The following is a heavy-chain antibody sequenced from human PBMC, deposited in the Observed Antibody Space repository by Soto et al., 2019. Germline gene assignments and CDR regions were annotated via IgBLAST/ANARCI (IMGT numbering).Heavy chain of an antibody. V-gene: IGHV1-69*13. CDR1: GGTFSSYA. CDR2: IIPIFGTA. D-gene: IGHD6-19*01. J-gene: IGHJ6*02. Sequence: GASVKVSCKASGGTFSSYAISWVRQAPGQGLEWMGGIIPIFGTANYAQKFQGRVTITADESTSTAYMELSSLRSEDTAVYYCAIGIAVESATIEGPYYYYGMDVWGQGTTVTV. CDR3: AIGIAVESATIEGPYYYYGMDV.